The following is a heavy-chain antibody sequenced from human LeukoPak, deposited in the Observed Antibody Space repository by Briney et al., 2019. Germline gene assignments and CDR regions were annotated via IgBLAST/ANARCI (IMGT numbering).Heavy chain of an antibody. CDR2: ISAYNGNT. CDR1: GYTFTSYG. CDR3: AKALLVPVQINTGFNP. V-gene: IGHV1-18*01. Sequence: ASVKVSCKASGYTFTSYGISWVRQAPGQGLEWMGWISAYNGNTNYAQKLQGRVTMTTDTSTSTAYMELRSLRSDDTAVYYWAKALLVPVQINTGFNPWGQGTLVPVSS. D-gene: IGHD2-15*01. J-gene: IGHJ5*02.